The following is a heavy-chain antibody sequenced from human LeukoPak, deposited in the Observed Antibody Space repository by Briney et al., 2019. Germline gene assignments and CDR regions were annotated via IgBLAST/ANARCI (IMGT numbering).Heavy chain of an antibody. CDR1: GFSVRDNY. D-gene: IGHD6-19*01. V-gene: IGHV3-66*01. Sequence: GGSLRLSCAASGFSVRDNYMSWVRRAPGKGLEWVSVIYSSGSTYYAESVKGRFTISRDNSKNTLYLQMNSLRAEDTAVYYCASRVAVVGLDHWGQGTLVTPSS. CDR3: ASRVAVVGLDH. J-gene: IGHJ4*02. CDR2: IYSSGST.